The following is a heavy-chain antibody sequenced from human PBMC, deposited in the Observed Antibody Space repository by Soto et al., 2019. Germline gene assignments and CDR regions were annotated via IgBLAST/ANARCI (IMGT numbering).Heavy chain of an antibody. D-gene: IGHD5-18*01. J-gene: IGHJ4*01. CDR2: IKSNTAGGTT. CDR3: SHGYYQYFNS. CDR1: GVTLTDVW. Sequence: GGSLRLSCAVSGVTLTDVWMNWFGQAPGKGPEWVGRIKSNTAGGTTDFAAPVKGRFTISRDDSQNTLYLQMDSLKTEDTAVYYCSHGYYQYFNSWGPGTLVTVSS. V-gene: IGHV3-15*07.